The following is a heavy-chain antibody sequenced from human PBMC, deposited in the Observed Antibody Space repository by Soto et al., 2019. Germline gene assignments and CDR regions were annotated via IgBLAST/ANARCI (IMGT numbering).Heavy chain of an antibody. J-gene: IGHJ3*02. V-gene: IGHV1-8*01. CDR2: MNPNSGNT. CDR1: GYTFTIYD. Sequence: ASVKVSCKASGYTFTIYDINWVRQATGQGLEWMGWMNPNSGNTGYAQKFQGRVTMTRNTSISTAYMELSSPRSEDTAVYYCARGTYYYDSSGYSAFDIWGQGTMVTVSS. CDR3: ARGTYYYDSSGYSAFDI. D-gene: IGHD3-22*01.